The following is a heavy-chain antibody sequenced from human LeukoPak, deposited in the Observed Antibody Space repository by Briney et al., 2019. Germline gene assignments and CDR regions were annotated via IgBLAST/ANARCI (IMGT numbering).Heavy chain of an antibody. Sequence: SQTLSLTCAISGDSVSSNSAAWNWIRQSPSRGLEWLGRTYYRSKWYYEYAVSVKSRKTINPDTSKNQFSLQLNSVTPEDTAVYYCARVVVNGGPRFDIWGQGTMVTVSS. CDR3: ARVVVNGGPRFDI. V-gene: IGHV6-1*01. CDR1: GDSVSSNSAA. D-gene: IGHD2-15*01. CDR2: TYYRSKWYY. J-gene: IGHJ3*02.